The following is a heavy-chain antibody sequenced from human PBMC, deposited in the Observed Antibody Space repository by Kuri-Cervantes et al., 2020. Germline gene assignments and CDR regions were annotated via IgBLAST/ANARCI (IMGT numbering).Heavy chain of an antibody. V-gene: IGHV3-30*02. CDR1: GFTFTSYW. Sequence: GESLKIYCAASGFTFTSYWMTWIRQTPGKGLEWVAFIRYDGNNEYYADSVKGRFPISRDNSQNTLYLHMHHLRPEDTAVYYCAKTDSGSYSHFDYWGQGTLVTVSS. D-gene: IGHD1-26*01. CDR3: AKTDSGSYSHFDY. J-gene: IGHJ4*02. CDR2: IRYDGNNE.